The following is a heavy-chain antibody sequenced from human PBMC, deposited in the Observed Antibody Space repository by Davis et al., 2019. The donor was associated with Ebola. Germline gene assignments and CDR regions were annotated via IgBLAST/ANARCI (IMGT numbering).Heavy chain of an antibody. CDR1: GFTFSSYS. CDR3: ARDIVVVPAAIVYYGMDV. Sequence: GGSLRLSCAASGFTFSSYSMNWVRQAPGKGLEWVSSISSSSSYIYYADSVKGRFTISRDNAKNSLYLQMNSLRAEDTAVYYCARDIVVVPAAIVYYGMDVWGQGTTVT. V-gene: IGHV3-21*01. J-gene: IGHJ6*02. D-gene: IGHD2-2*01. CDR2: ISSSSSYI.